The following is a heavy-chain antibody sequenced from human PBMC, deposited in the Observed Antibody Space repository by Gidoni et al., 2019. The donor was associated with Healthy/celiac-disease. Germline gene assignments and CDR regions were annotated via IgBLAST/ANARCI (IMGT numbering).Heavy chain of an antibody. Sequence: QVQLQQWGAGLLKPSETLSLTCAVYGGSFSGYYWSGIRQPPGKGLEWIGEINHSGSTNYNPSLKSRVTISVDTSKNQFSLKLSSVTAADTAVYYCARGESRDGYNRAGVFDYWGQGTLVTVSS. D-gene: IGHD5-12*01. V-gene: IGHV4-34*01. CDR2: INHSGST. CDR1: GGSFSGYY. J-gene: IGHJ4*02. CDR3: ARGESRDGYNRAGVFDY.